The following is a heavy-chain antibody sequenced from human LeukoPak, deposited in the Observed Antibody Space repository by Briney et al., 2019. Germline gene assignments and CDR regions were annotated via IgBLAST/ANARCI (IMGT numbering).Heavy chain of an antibody. Sequence: ASVKVSCKAPGYTFTSYYMHWVRQAPGQGLEWMGIINPSGGSTSYAQKFQGRVTMTRDTSTSTVYMELSSPRSEDTAVYYCARDQAAAGTEDDAFDIWGQGTMVTVSS. V-gene: IGHV1-46*01. CDR1: GYTFTSYY. CDR2: INPSGGST. CDR3: ARDQAAAGTEDDAFDI. J-gene: IGHJ3*02. D-gene: IGHD6-13*01.